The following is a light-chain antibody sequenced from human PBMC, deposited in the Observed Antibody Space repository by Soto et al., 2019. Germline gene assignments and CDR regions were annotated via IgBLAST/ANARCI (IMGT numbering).Light chain of an antibody. CDR2: DVS. J-gene: IGLJ2*01. CDR1: SSDVGGYNC. Sequence: QSALTQPASVSGSPGQSITISCTGTSSDVGGYNCVSWYQQHPGKAPKLMIYDVSNRPSGVSNRFSGSKSGNTASLTISGLQAEDEGDYYCSSYTISSSYVVFGGGTKLTVL. V-gene: IGLV2-14*03. CDR3: SSYTISSSYVV.